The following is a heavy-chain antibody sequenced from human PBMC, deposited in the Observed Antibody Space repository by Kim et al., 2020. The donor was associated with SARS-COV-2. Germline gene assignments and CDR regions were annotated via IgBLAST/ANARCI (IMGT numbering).Heavy chain of an antibody. V-gene: IGHV4-39*01. J-gene: IGHJ5*02. CDR3: ARRRGSDHSGGDWIDP. CDR2: IYYNGNT. D-gene: IGHD3-10*01. CDR1: GESISSSKYY. Sequence: SETLSLTCSVSGESISSSKYYWDWIRQTPGKGLEWIGSIYYNGNTYYNPSLKSRVTMSVDTSSNQFSLRLISVTSKDTAVYLCARRRGSDHSGGDWIDPWGQGTLITVSS.